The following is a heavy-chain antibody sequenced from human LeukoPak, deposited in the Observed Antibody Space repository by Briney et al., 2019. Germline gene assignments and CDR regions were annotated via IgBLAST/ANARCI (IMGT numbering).Heavy chain of an antibody. V-gene: IGHV3-23*01. CDR3: AKMRGQYYHSYYMDA. Sequence: PGGSLRLSCAASGFTLSSYAMSWARQAPGKGLEWVSYGGSGGSTYYADSVKGRFTVSRDNSKSTLYLQMNSLTAEDTAVYYCAKMRGQYYHSYYMDAWGKGTTVTVSS. J-gene: IGHJ6*03. CDR1: GFTLSSYA. CDR2: GGSGGST.